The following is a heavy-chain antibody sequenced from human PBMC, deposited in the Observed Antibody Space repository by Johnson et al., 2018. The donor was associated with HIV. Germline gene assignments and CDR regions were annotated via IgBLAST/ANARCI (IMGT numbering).Heavy chain of an antibody. CDR3: AKDCSSGWWRITKSDAFDI. CDR2: ISSDGSNK. V-gene: IGHV3-30*18. J-gene: IGHJ3*02. D-gene: IGHD6-19*01. Sequence: QVLLVESGGVVVQPGGSLRLSCAASGLNVSGHYMSWVRQAPGKGLEWVALISSDGSNKYYADSVKGRFPISRDNSKNNLYLKMNSLRVEDTAVYYCAKDCSSGWWRITKSDAFDIWGQGTMVTVSS. CDR1: GLNVSGHY.